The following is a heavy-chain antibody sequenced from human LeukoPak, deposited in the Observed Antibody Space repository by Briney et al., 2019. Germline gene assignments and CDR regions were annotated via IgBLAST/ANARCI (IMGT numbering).Heavy chain of an antibody. Sequence: GGSLRLSCAASGFTFSSYAMHWVRQAPGKGLEWVAVISYDGSNKYYADSVKGRFTISRDNSKNTLYLQMNSLRAEDTAVYYCAGDRGWTVPAAYLDYWGQGTLVTVSS. CDR3: AGDRGWTVPAAYLDY. D-gene: IGHD2-2*01. V-gene: IGHV3-30*04. J-gene: IGHJ4*02. CDR1: GFTFSSYA. CDR2: ISYDGSNK.